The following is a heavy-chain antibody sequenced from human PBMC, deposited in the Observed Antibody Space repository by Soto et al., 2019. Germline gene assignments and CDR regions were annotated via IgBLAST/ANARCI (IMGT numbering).Heavy chain of an antibody. Sequence: VQVVASGGGLVQPGRSLRLSCAVSGFRFEQYVMHWVRQAPGKGLECVSTVSPTGDTVAYADSVEGRFTVSRDNAKNSLYLQMNRLKGYDTAFYYCIKDAPNGSIDEWGQGTLVTVSS. CDR1: GFRFEQYV. D-gene: IGHD3-10*01. CDR2: VSPTGDTV. CDR3: IKDAPNGSIDE. J-gene: IGHJ4*02. V-gene: IGHV3-9*01.